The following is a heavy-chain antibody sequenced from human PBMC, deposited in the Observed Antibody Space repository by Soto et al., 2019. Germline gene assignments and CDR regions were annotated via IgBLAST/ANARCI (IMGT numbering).Heavy chain of an antibody. CDR1: VEKVSSNTAA. V-gene: IGHV6-1*01. CDR2: TYYRSKWYN. J-gene: IGHJ3*01. Sequence: SQTLSLTCAISVEKVSSNTAAWSWIRQSPSRGLEWLARTYYRSKWYNDYAVSVKSRISINLDTSKNQLSLQLISVTPADTAVYYCARDVVVVAAQEFLGDAFDVWGQGTTVTVSS. CDR3: ARDVVVVAAQEFLGDAFDV. D-gene: IGHD2-15*01.